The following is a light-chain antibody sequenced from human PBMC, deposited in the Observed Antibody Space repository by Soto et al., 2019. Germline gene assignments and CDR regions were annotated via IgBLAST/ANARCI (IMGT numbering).Light chain of an antibody. CDR3: QQYYSYPRT. CDR2: AAS. CDR1: QVISSY. J-gene: IGKJ1*01. V-gene: IGKV1-8*01. Sequence: PMTRSPSTLSASVRDRVTITWRASQVISSYLAGYQQKPGKAPNLLIYAASPLQSGVPSRFSGSGSGTDFTLTISCLQSEDLATYYCQQYYSYPRTFGQGTKVDIK.